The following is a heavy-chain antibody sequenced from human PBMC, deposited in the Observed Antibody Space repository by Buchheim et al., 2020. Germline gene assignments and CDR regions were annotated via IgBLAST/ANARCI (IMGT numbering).Heavy chain of an antibody. D-gene: IGHD3-10*01. V-gene: IGHV3-48*02. CDR1: GFTFSSYS. CDR2: VSSGSSAI. Sequence: VQMVESGGGVVQPGRSLRLSCAASGFTFSSYSLSWVRQAPGKGLEWISFVSSGSSAIHYSDSVKGRFTISRDNAKNSLYLQMNSLRDEDTAVYYCARGRISSGNDYWGQGTL. CDR3: ARGRISSGNDY. J-gene: IGHJ4*02.